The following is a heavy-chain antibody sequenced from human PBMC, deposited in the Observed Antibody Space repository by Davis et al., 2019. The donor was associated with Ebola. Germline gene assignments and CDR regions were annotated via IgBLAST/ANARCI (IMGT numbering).Heavy chain of an antibody. J-gene: IGHJ6*03. CDR1: GFTFDDYR. Sequence: GESLKISCAASGFTFDDYRMTWVRQAQGKGLEWVAVISYDGSNKYYADSVKGRFTISKDNSKNTLYLQMSSLRAEDTAVYYCARAGGSYREDYYNMDVWGKGTTVTVSS. D-gene: IGHD1-26*01. CDR2: ISYDGSNK. CDR3: ARAGGSYREDYYNMDV. V-gene: IGHV3-30*19.